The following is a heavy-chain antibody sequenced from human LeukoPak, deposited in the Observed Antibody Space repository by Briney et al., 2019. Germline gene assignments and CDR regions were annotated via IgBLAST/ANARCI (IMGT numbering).Heavy chain of an antibody. CDR1: GGSISSYY. CDR2: IYTSGST. D-gene: IGHD3-10*01. Sequence: MSSETLSLTCTVSGGSISSYYWSWIRQPAGKGLEWIGRIYTSGSTNYNPSLKSRVTISVDTSKNQFSLKLSSVTAADTAVYYCARARDFITMVRGVIITGRSPRFDPWGQGTLVTVSS. CDR3: ARARDFITMVRGVIITGRSPRFDP. V-gene: IGHV4-4*07. J-gene: IGHJ5*02.